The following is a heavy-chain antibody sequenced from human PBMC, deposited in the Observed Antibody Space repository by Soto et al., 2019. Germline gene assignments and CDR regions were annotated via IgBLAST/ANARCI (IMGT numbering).Heavy chain of an antibody. Sequence: SETLSLTCTVSGGSISSGNYYWSWIRQPPGKGLEWIGFISYSGSTYYNPSLKSRVTISVDTSKNQFSLKLSSVTAADTAVYYCARDPGSGSYYGWFAPWGQGTLVTVSS. J-gene: IGHJ5*02. CDR1: GGSISSGNYY. CDR3: ARDPGSGSYYGWFAP. CDR2: ISYSGST. V-gene: IGHV4-30-4*02. D-gene: IGHD3-10*01.